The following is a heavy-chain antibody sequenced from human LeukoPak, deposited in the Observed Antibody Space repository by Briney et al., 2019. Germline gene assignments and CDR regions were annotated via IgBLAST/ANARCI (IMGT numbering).Heavy chain of an antibody. Sequence: ASVKVSCKASGYTFTGYYMHWVRQAPGQGLEWMGRINPNSGDTNYAQKFQGRVTMTRDTSISTAYMELSRLRSDDTAVYYCARVVGGGDSVIDYWGQGTLVTVSS. CDR1: GYTFTGYY. CDR3: ARVVGGGDSVIDY. V-gene: IGHV1-2*06. CDR2: INPNSGDT. D-gene: IGHD2-21*02. J-gene: IGHJ4*02.